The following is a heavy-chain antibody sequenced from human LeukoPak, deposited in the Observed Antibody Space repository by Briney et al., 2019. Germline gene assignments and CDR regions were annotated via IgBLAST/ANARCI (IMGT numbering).Heavy chain of an antibody. CDR2: IYYSGST. J-gene: IGHJ4*02. CDR3: ARQDSYGSYYFDY. Sequence: SETLSLTCTVSGGSISSSSYYWDWIRQPPGKGLEWIGSIYYSGSTYYNPSLKSRVTISVDTSKNQFSLKLSSVTAADTAVYYCARQDSYGSYYFDYWGQGTLVTVSS. D-gene: IGHD5-18*01. CDR1: GGSISSSSYY. V-gene: IGHV4-39*01.